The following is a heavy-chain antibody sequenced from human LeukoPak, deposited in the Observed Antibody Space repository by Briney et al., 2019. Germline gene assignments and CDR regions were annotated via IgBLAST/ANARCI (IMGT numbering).Heavy chain of an antibody. CDR3: ARTVTTYWFDP. CDR1: GYTFTSYD. J-gene: IGHJ5*02. CDR2: MNPNSGNT. V-gene: IGHV1-8*03. Sequence: ASVKVSCKASGYTFTSYDIDWVRQATGQGLEWMGWMNPNSGNTGYAQKFQGRVTITRNTSISTAYMELSSLRSEDTAVYYCARTVTTYWFDPWGQGTLVTVSS. D-gene: IGHD4-11*01.